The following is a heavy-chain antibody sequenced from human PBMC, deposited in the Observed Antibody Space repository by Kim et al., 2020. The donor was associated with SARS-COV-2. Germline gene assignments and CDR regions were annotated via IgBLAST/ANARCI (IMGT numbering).Heavy chain of an antibody. CDR3: ATGDWSRGFFDY. Sequence: NYNPSLNSRVIISVDTSKTHFSLQLISVTAADTAIYFCATGDWSRGFFDYWGQGTLATVSS. V-gene: IGHV4-4*08. D-gene: IGHD1-1*01. J-gene: IGHJ4*02.